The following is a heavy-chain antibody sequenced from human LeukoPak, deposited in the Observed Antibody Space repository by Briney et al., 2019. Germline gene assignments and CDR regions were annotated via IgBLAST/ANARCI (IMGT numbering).Heavy chain of an antibody. Sequence: GGSLRLSCAASGFAFSNYGMHWVRQAPGKGLEWVAVVSSAGTTTYYADSVQGRSTISRDNSKNTVYLQMNSLEHEDTAVYYCAKEGSGSLWSFDSWGQGTLVTVSS. D-gene: IGHD3-10*01. CDR1: GFAFSNYG. J-gene: IGHJ4*02. CDR3: AKEGSGSLWSFDS. CDR2: VSSAGTTT. V-gene: IGHV3-30*18.